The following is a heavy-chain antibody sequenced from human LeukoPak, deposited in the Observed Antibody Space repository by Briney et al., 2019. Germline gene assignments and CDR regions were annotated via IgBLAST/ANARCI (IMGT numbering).Heavy chain of an antibody. CDR1: GFTFSSYG. CDR3: AKDLSPWFGAFDI. CDR2: IRYDGSNK. V-gene: IGHV3-30*02. J-gene: IGHJ3*02. D-gene: IGHD3-10*01. Sequence: GGSLRLSCAASGFTFSSYGMHWVRQAPGKGLEWVAFIRYDGSNKYYADSVKGRFTISRDNSKNTLYLQMNSLRAEDTAVDYCAKDLSPWFGAFDIWGQGTMVTVSS.